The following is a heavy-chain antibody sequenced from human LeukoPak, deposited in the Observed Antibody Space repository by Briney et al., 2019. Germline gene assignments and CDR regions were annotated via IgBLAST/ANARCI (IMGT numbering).Heavy chain of an antibody. CDR3: ARDRSQRAYSYGPDGE. D-gene: IGHD5-18*01. V-gene: IGHV3-30*01. J-gene: IGHJ4*02. CDR2: ISYDGSNK. CDR1: GFTFSSYA. Sequence: GGSLRLSCAASGFTFSSYAMHWVRQAPGKGLEWAAVISYDGSNKFYADSVKGRFTISRDNSKNTLFLQMNSLRAEDTAVYYCARDRSQRAYSYGPDGEWGQGTLVSVSS.